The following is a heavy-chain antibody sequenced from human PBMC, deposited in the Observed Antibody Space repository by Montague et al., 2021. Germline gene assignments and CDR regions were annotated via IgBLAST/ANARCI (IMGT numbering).Heavy chain of an antibody. V-gene: IGHV4-4*07. J-gene: IGHJ3*02. CDR1: GDSISSYEYY. Sequence: SETLSLTCSVSGDSISSYEYYWTWIRQPAGRGLEWIGRVYKRGDTNTNPSLRSRLTLSVDTSNNHFSLTLTSVTAADTAVYFCARDSPVVEPWVGEHKGAFDIWGQGTMVTVSS. CDR2: VYKRGDT. D-gene: IGHD3-10*01. CDR3: ARDSPVVEPWVGEHKGAFDI.